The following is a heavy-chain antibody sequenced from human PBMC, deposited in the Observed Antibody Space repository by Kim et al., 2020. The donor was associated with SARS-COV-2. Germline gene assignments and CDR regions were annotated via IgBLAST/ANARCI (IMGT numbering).Heavy chain of an antibody. V-gene: IGHV3-23*01. CDR1: GFTFRSSP. D-gene: IGHD1-20*01. CDR2: ISATTGNT. Sequence: GGSLRLSCAASGFTFRSSPMTWVRQAPGKGLEWVSTISATTGNTYYADSVKGRFTISRDNSKSTLYLQINSLRAEDTAIYYCANNWNFDYWGQGTLVTVS. J-gene: IGHJ4*02. CDR3: ANNWNFDY.